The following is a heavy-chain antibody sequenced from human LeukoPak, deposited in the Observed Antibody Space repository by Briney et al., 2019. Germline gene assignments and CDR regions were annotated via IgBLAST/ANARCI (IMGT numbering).Heavy chain of an antibody. CDR2: ISVYNSNT. Sequence: GASVKVSCKASGYTFTGYYMHWVRQAPGQGLEWMGWISVYNSNTIYAQNFQGRVTMTTDSSTNTAYMELRSLRSDDTAVYYCVRDGSSSYRFDYWGQGTLVTVSS. D-gene: IGHD6-6*01. CDR3: VRDGSSSYRFDY. CDR1: GYTFTGYY. J-gene: IGHJ4*02. V-gene: IGHV1-18*04.